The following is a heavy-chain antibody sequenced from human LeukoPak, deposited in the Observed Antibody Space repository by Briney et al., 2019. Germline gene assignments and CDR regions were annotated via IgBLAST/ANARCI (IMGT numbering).Heavy chain of an antibody. V-gene: IGHV1-2*02. Sequence: ASVKVSCKASGYTLIGYYVHWVRQAPGQGLEWMGWINPKSGDTKYAQKFQGRVIMTRDTSISTVYLELTSLRSDDTAVYYCARANLNYDFWSGFGDYWGQGTLVTVSS. CDR2: INPKSGDT. J-gene: IGHJ4*02. CDR1: GYTLIGYY. CDR3: ARANLNYDFWSGFGDY. D-gene: IGHD3-3*01.